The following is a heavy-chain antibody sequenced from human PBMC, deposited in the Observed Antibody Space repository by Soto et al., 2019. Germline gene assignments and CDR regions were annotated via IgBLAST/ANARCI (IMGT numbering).Heavy chain of an antibody. J-gene: IGHJ4*02. CDR3: AREYYSSTTWIDY. Sequence: ASVKVSCKTSGFTFTSYPFRWVLQAPGQGLEWLAWVHPYEGTTKVAHQFRDRITLTTDASAATVFMELTRLTSDDTAVYFCAREYYSSTTWIDYWGQGTLVTVSS. D-gene: IGHD1-26*01. CDR1: GFTFTSYP. V-gene: IGHV1-18*04. CDR2: VHPYEGTT.